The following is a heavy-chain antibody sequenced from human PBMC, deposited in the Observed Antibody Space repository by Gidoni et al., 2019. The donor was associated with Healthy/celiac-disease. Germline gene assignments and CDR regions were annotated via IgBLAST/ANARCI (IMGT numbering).Heavy chain of an antibody. CDR1: GGTFSSSS. CDR3: HELAARGGY. CDR2: IIPIFGTA. V-gene: IGHV1-69*06. J-gene: IGHJ4*02. D-gene: IGHD3-3*02. Sequence: QVQLVQSGAEVKKPGYSVKVSCKASGGTFSSSSISWVRQAPGQGLEWMGEIIPIFGTANYAQKFQGRVTITADKSTSTAYMELSSLRSEDTAVYYCHELAARGGYWGQGTLVTVSS.